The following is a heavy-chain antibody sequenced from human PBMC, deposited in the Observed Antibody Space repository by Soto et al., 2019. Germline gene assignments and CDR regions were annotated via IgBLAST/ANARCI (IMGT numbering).Heavy chain of an antibody. CDR2: INGDGSRT. CDR1: GFTFSNW. J-gene: IGHJ4*02. V-gene: IGHV3-74*01. CDR3: ARGTI. Sequence: EVQVVESGGGLVQPGGSLRLSCVVSGFTFSNWMHWVRQAPGKGLVCVSWINGDGSRTENADSVKGRFTISRDNAKNMLYLRMNSLRDEDTAVYYCARGTIRGQGTLVTVSS. D-gene: IGHD3-3*01.